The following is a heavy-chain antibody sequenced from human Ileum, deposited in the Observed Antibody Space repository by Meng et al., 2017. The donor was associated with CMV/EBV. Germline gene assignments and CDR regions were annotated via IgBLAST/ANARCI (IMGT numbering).Heavy chain of an antibody. J-gene: IGHJ4*02. V-gene: IGHV3-53*01. CDR3: ARDGPRATTVTTPEF. D-gene: IGHD4-17*01. CDR1: GFTVSSNY. Sequence: GESLKISCAASGFTVSSNYMSWVCQAPGKGLEWVSVIYSGGSTYYADSVKGRFTISRDNSKNTLYLQMNSLRAEDTAIYYCARDGPRATTVTTPEFWGQGTLVTVSS. CDR2: IYSGGST.